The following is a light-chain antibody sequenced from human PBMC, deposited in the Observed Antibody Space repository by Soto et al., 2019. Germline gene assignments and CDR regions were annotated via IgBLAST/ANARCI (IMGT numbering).Light chain of an antibody. CDR2: EVN. Sequence: QSALTQPPSASGSPGQSVTISCTGTSSDVGRYKYVSWYQQHPGKAPKLIIYEVNKRPSGVPDRFFGSKSGNTASLTVSGLQAEDEADYYCSSYAGATILGGGTKLTVL. CDR1: SSDVGRYKY. V-gene: IGLV2-8*01. CDR3: SSYAGATI. J-gene: IGLJ2*01.